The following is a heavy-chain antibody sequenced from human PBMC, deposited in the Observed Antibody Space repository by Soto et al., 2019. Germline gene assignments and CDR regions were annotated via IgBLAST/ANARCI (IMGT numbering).Heavy chain of an antibody. CDR1: GFTFSSSW. Sequence: EVQLVESGGGLVQPGGSLRLSCAASGFTFSSSWILWVRQAPGKGLVWVSRINTDGSTTTYADSVKGRFTISRDNAKNTVSLQMNSLRAEDTAVYYCTRGGNFRFDDWGQGTLVTVSS. CDR3: TRGGNFRFDD. J-gene: IGHJ4*02. V-gene: IGHV3-74*01. D-gene: IGHD1-26*01. CDR2: INTDGSTT.